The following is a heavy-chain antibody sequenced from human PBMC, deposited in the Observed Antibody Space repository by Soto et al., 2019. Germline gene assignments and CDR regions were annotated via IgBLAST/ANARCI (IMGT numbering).Heavy chain of an antibody. CDR2: INPNSGGT. V-gene: IGHV1-2*02. Sequence: ASVKVSCKASGYTFTGYYMHWVRQAPGQGLEWMGWINPNSGGTNYAQKFQGRVTMTRDTSISTAYMELSRLRSDDAAVYYCARIKTTVVRTLDYWGQGTLVTVSS. D-gene: IGHD4-17*01. J-gene: IGHJ4*02. CDR1: GYTFTGYY. CDR3: ARIKTTVVRTLDY.